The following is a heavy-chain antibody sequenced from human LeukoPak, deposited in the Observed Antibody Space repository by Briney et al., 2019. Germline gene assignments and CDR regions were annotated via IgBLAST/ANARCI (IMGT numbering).Heavy chain of an antibody. V-gene: IGHV1-2*02. CDR3: ARVRIAAAGIDY. CDR1: GYTFTGYY. J-gene: IGHJ4*02. D-gene: IGHD6-13*01. CDR2: ISPNSGGT. Sequence: ASVKVSCKASGYTFTGYYMHWVRQAPGQGLEWTGWISPNSGGTNYAQKFQGRVTMTRDTSISTAYMGLSRLRSDDTAVYYCARVRIAAAGIDYWGQGTLVTVSS.